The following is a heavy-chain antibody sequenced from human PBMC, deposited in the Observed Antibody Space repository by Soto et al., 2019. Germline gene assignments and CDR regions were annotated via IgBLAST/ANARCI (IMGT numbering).Heavy chain of an antibody. Sequence: PGGSLRLSCAASGFTFSSYGIHWVRQAPGKGLEWVAVISYDGNKKYYADSVRGRLTISRDNSMSTLYLQMNSLRAEDTAVYYCAKTLTPVESYYFYAMDVWGQGTTVTVSS. V-gene: IGHV3-30*18. CDR2: ISYDGNKK. J-gene: IGHJ6*02. CDR1: GFTFSSYG. CDR3: AKTLTPVESYYFYAMDV.